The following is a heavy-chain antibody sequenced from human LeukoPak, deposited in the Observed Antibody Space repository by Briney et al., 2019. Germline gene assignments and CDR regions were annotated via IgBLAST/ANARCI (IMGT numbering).Heavy chain of an antibody. CDR2: INQDGSEE. J-gene: IGHJ4*02. Sequence: GGSLRLSCAASGFTFSNYWMTWVRQAPGKGLERVAHINQDGSEEHYMDSAKARFIISGDNAKNSLSLQMNSLRAEDTAVYYCVRDGGVSGYDLLDYWGQGTLVTVSS. CDR3: VRDGGVSGYDLLDY. V-gene: IGHV3-7*01. CDR1: GFTFSNYW. D-gene: IGHD5-12*01.